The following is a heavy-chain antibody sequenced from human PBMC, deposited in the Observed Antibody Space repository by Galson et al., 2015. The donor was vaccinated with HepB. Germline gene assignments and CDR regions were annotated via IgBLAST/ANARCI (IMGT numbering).Heavy chain of an antibody. Sequence: SVKVSCKASGFTFTSSAVQWVRQARGQRLEWIGWIVVGSGNTNYAQKFQERVTITRDMSTSTAYMELSSLRSEDTAVYYCAAVKVGVINDAFDIWGQGTMVTASS. CDR1: GFTFTSSA. CDR2: IVVGSGNT. D-gene: IGHD3-10*01. J-gene: IGHJ3*02. CDR3: AAVKVGVINDAFDI. V-gene: IGHV1-58*01.